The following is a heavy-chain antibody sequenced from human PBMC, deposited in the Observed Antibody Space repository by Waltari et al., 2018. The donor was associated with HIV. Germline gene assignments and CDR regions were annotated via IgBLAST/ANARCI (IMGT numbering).Heavy chain of an antibody. V-gene: IGHV3-23*04. J-gene: IGHJ4*02. D-gene: IGHD3-22*01. CDR1: GFTFTNYA. CDR2: SSGGVGVT. Sequence: EVQLVESGGGLVQPGGSLRLSCAASGFTFTNYAMNWVRQAPGKGLGWCSASSGGVGVTYYADSVKGRFTISRDNSKNTLYLQMNSLRAEDTAVYYCAKDDSTGSSGYYPFHYWGQGTLITVSS. CDR3: AKDDSTGSSGYYPFHY.